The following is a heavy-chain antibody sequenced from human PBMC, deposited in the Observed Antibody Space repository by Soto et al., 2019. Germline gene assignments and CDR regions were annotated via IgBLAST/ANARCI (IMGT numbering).Heavy chain of an antibody. Sequence: ASVKVSCKVSGYTLTELSMHWVRQAPGKGLEWMGGFDPEDGETIYAQKFQGRVTMTEDTSTDTAYMELSSLRSEDTAVYYCATRVCYYGVQTCAGVDFDYWGQGTLVTVSS. D-gene: IGHD3-22*01. CDR1: GYTLTELS. CDR2: FDPEDGET. J-gene: IGHJ4*02. V-gene: IGHV1-24*01. CDR3: ATRVCYYGVQTCAGVDFDY.